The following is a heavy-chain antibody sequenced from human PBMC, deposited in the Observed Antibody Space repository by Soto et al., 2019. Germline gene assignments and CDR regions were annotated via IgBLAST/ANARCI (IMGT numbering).Heavy chain of an antibody. CDR2: IYYSGSI. Sequence: VHLQESGPGLVKPSRTLSLSCTVSGGSISSGGYYWSWIRQHPGRGLEWIGYIYYSGSIYYKPSLKSRVTISVDTSKNQFSLDLISVTAADTAVYYCARVGYCSGGSCYGYYYYYGMDVWGQGTTVTVSS. J-gene: IGHJ6*02. V-gene: IGHV4-31*03. D-gene: IGHD2-15*01. CDR1: GGSISSGGYY. CDR3: ARVGYCSGGSCYGYYYYYGMDV.